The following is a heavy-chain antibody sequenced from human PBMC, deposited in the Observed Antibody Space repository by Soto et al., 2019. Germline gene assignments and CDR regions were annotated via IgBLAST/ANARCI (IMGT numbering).Heavy chain of an antibody. Sequence: EVQLVESGGGLVKPGGSLRLSCAASGFTFSSYSMNWVRQAPGKGLEWVSSISSSSSYIYYADSVKGRFTISRDNTQTSLYLQMNSLRAEDTAVYYCARETYYYGSGNLGYWGQGTLVTVSS. CDR1: GFTFSSYS. J-gene: IGHJ4*02. CDR3: ARETYYYGSGNLGY. D-gene: IGHD3-10*01. CDR2: ISSSSSYI. V-gene: IGHV3-21*01.